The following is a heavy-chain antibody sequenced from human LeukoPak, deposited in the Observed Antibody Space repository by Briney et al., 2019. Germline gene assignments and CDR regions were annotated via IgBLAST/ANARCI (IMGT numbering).Heavy chain of an antibody. CDR1: GGTFSSYA. J-gene: IGHJ5*02. Sequence: SVKVSCKASGGTFSSYAISWVRQAPGQGLEWMGGIIPIFGTANYAQKFQGRVTITADESTSTAYMELSSLRSEDTAVYYCARDLTKRITMVRGVITRFGWFDPWGQGTLVTVSS. D-gene: IGHD3-10*01. CDR2: IIPIFGTA. CDR3: ARDLTKRITMVRGVITRFGWFDP. V-gene: IGHV1-69*13.